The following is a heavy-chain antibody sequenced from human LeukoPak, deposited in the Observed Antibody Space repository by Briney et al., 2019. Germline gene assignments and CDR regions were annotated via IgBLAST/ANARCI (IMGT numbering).Heavy chain of an antibody. CDR2: IGGSGAGTAT. CDR1: GFRFSIYG. CDR3: ARELGGMFDL. Sequence: GALKPPRATLGFRFSIYGMNWVRQAPGKGVAWVSGIGGSGAGTATYYADSLKGRLTISRDNSKNTLDLQMNSLRTEDTAIYYCARELGGMFDLWGQGALVTVSS. J-gene: IGHJ4*02. D-gene: IGHD3-10*01. V-gene: IGHV3-23*01.